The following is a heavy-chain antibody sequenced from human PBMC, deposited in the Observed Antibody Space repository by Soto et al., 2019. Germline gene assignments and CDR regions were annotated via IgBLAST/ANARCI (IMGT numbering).Heavy chain of an antibody. V-gene: IGHV1-18*01. CDR2: ISTDTGET. D-gene: IGHD5-18*01. Sequence: ASVKVSCKVSDYIFTTYGITWVRQAPGQGLEWVGWISTDTGETNYAQNLQDRVTMTTDISTTTGYMELSSLRSDDTAVYYCARDQSGPQTQLWLGDAFDIWGQGTMVTVSS. CDR3: ARDQSGPQTQLWLGDAFDI. J-gene: IGHJ3*02. CDR1: DYIFTTYG.